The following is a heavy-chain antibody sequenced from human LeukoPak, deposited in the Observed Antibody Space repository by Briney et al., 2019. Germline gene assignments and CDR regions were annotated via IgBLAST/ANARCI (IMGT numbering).Heavy chain of an antibody. CDR2: ISGSGSST. CDR3: AKRDSSNMAYFDP. CDR1: GFTFSSYA. Sequence: GGSLRLSCSASGFTFSSYAMHWVRQAPGKGLEWVSTISGSGSSTYYADSVKGRFTISRDNSKNTLYLQMNSLRAEDTAIYYCAKRDSSNMAYFDPWGQGTLVTVSS. V-gene: IGHV3-23*01. J-gene: IGHJ5*02. D-gene: IGHD6-13*01.